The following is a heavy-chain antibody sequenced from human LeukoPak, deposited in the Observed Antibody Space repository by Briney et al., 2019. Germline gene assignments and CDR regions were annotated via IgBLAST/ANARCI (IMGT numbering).Heavy chain of an antibody. D-gene: IGHD4-17*01. CDR1: GGSISSSSYY. J-gene: IGHJ4*02. CDR3: ARQTSGAGFDY. V-gene: IGHV4-39*01. CDR2: IYYSGST. Sequence: PSETLSPTCTVSGGSISSSSYYWGWIRQPPGKGLEWIGSIYYSGSTYYNPSLKSRVTISVDTSKNQFSLKLSSVTAADTAVYYCARQTSGAGFDYWGQGTLVTVSS.